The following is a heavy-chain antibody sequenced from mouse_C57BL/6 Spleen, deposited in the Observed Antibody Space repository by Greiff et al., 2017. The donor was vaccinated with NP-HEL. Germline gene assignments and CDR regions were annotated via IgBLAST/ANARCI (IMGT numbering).Heavy chain of an antibody. V-gene: IGHV5-12*01. D-gene: IGHD2-3*01. J-gene: IGHJ4*01. CDR2: ISNGGGST. CDR1: GFTFSDYY. CDR3: ARHGYDGLYYAMDY. Sequence: EVQVVESGGGLVQPGGSLKLSCAASGFTFSDYYMYWVRQTPEKRLEWVAYISNGGGSTYYPDTVKGRFTISRDNAKNTLYLQMSRLKSEDTAMYYCARHGYDGLYYAMDYWGQGTSVTVSS.